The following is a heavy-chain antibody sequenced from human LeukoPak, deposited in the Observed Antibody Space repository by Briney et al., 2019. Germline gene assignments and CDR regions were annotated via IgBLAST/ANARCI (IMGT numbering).Heavy chain of an antibody. V-gene: IGHV5-51*01. CDR1: GYSFKNYW. Sequence: GESLKISCKGSGYSFKNYWIAWVRQMPGKGLEWMGIIYPGDSNTRYNPPFQGQVTISADKSISTAYLQWSSLKASDTAKYYCARQGFVASYGVDVWGQGTTVTVSS. CDR2: IYPGDSNT. CDR3: ARQGFVASYGVDV. J-gene: IGHJ6*02.